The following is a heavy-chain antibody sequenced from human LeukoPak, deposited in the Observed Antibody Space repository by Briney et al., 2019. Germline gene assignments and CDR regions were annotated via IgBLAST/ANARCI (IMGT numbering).Heavy chain of an antibody. CDR2: INPSGGST. J-gene: IGHJ3*02. CDR1: GYTFTSYY. CDR3: ARNWNGSDAFDI. Sequence: ASVRVSCTASGYTFTSYYMHWVRQAPGQGLEWMGIINPSGGSTSYAQKFQGRVTMTRDTSTSTVYMELSSLRSEDTAVYYCARNWNGSDAFDIWGQGTMVTVSS. D-gene: IGHD1-1*01. V-gene: IGHV1-46*01.